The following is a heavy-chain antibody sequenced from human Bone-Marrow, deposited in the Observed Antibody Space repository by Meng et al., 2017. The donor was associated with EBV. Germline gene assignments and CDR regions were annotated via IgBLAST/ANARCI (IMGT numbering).Heavy chain of an antibody. V-gene: IGHV4-34*01. J-gene: IGHJ4*02. CDR1: GGSFSGYY. CDR2: INHSGST. D-gene: IGHD1-26*01. CDR3: ARGPLEWEPRGEDY. Sequence: QVPLRQWGAGLLKPAETLSPTCAVYGGSFSGYYWSLIRQPPGKGLEWIGEINHSGSTNYNPSLKSRVTISVDTSKNQFSLKLSSVTAADTAVYYCARGPLEWEPRGEDYWGQGTLVTVAS.